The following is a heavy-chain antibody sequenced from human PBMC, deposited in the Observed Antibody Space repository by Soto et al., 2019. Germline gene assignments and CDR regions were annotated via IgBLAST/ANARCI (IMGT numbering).Heavy chain of an antibody. CDR1: GFTFSSYS. Sequence: EVQLVESGGGLVQPGGSLRLSCAASGFTFSSYSMNWVRQAPGKGLEWVSYISSSSSTIYYADSVKGRFTISRDNAKNSLYLQMNSLRAEDTAVYYCARKGGSSTRDYYYYGMDVWGQGTTVTVSS. V-gene: IGHV3-48*01. D-gene: IGHD1-26*01. J-gene: IGHJ6*02. CDR3: ARKGGSSTRDYYYYGMDV. CDR2: ISSSSSTI.